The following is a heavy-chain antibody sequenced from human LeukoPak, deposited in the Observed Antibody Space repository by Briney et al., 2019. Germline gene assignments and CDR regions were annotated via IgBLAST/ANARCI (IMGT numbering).Heavy chain of an antibody. D-gene: IGHD3-3*01. V-gene: IGHV3-53*01. J-gene: IGHJ4*02. Sequence: GGSLRLSCASSGFTVSSNYMSWVRQAPGKGLEWVSVIYSGGSTYYADSVKGRFTISRDNSKNTLYLQMNSLRVEDTATYYCAKDGRSGAPFDRWGQGTVLTVSS. CDR2: IYSGGST. CDR3: AKDGRSGAPFDR. CDR1: GFTVSSNY.